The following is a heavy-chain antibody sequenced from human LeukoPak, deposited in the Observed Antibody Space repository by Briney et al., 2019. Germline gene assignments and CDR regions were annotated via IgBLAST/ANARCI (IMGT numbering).Heavy chain of an antibody. V-gene: IGHV3-23*01. J-gene: IGHJ4*02. CDR1: GFTFSSYA. D-gene: IGHD3-22*01. Sequence: GGSLRLSCAASGFTFSSYAMSWVRQAPGKGLEWVSAISGSGGSTYYADSVKGRFTISRDNSKNTLYLQMNSLRAEDTAVYYCARDSGGYYDSSGYSLFDYWGQGTLVTVSS. CDR2: ISGSGGST. CDR3: ARDSGGYYDSSGYSLFDY.